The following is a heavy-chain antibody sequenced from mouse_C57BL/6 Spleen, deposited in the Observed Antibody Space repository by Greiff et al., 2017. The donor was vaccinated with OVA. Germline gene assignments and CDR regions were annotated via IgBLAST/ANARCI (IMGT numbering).Heavy chain of an antibody. Sequence: QVQLQQPGAELVKPGASVKLSCKASGYTFTSYWMQWVKQRPGQGLEWIGEIDPSDSYTNYNQKFKGKATLTVDTSSSTAYMQHSSLTSEDSAVYYCARSYGNYEVDYWGQGTTLTVSS. D-gene: IGHD2-10*02. CDR2: IDPSDSYT. J-gene: IGHJ2*01. CDR1: GYTFTSYW. CDR3: ARSYGNYEVDY. V-gene: IGHV1-50*01.